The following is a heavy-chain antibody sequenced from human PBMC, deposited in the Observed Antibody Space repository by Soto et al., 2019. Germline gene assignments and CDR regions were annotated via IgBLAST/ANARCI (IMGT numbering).Heavy chain of an antibody. D-gene: IGHD3-22*01. Sequence: GGSLRLSCAASGFTFSSYSMNWVRQAPGKGLEWVSYISSSSSTIYYADTVKGRFTISRDNAKNSLYLQMNSLRDEDTALYYCARDSKWLLLPEAFDIWGQGTMVTVSS. CDR1: GFTFSSYS. CDR2: ISSSSSTI. J-gene: IGHJ3*02. CDR3: ARDSKWLLLPEAFDI. V-gene: IGHV3-48*02.